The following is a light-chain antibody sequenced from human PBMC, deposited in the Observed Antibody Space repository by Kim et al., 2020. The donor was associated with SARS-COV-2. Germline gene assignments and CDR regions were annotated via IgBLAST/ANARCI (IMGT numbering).Light chain of an antibody. V-gene: IGLV2-23*01. CDR1: RSDVGTYIL. Sequence: GQSITISCTGIRSDVGTYILVSWYQQRPGKAPKLMIYDHTQRPSGVSNRFSGSKSGNTASLTISGLQAEDEADYFCCSYAGSTTYVFGTGTKVTVL. CDR2: DHT. J-gene: IGLJ1*01. CDR3: CSYAGSTTYV.